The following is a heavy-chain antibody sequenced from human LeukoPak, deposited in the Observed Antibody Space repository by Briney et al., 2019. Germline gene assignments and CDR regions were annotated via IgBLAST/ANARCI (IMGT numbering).Heavy chain of an antibody. V-gene: IGHV4-59*01. CDR2: MYYNGST. Sequence: SETLSLTCTVSGGSISGYSWSWIRQPPGKGLELIGYMYYNGSTNYNPSLKSRVTISVDTSKNQFSLRLSSVTAADTAVYYCARVGELRPYNFDYWGQGTLVTVSS. J-gene: IGHJ4*02. D-gene: IGHD3-10*01. CDR3: ARVGELRPYNFDY. CDR1: GGSISGYS.